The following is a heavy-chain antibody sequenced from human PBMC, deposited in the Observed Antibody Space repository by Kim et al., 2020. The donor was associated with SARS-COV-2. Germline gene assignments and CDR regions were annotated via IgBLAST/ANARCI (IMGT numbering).Heavy chain of an antibody. CDR3: ARPDYYGSGSYSDY. CDR1: GYTFTGYY. Sequence: ASVKVSCKASGYTFTGYYMHWVRQAPGQGLEWMGWINPNSGGTNYAQKFQGRVTMTRDTSISTAYMELSRLRSDDTAVYYCARPDYYGSGSYSDYWGQGTLVTVSS. CDR2: INPNSGGT. V-gene: IGHV1-2*02. D-gene: IGHD3-10*01. J-gene: IGHJ4*02.